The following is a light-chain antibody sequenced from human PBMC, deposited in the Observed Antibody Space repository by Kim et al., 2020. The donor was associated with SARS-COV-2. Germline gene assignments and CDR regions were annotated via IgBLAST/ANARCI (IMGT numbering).Light chain of an antibody. CDR2: DVS. CDR3: SSYTSSSTYV. CDR1: SIDVGGYNY. J-gene: IGLJ1*01. V-gene: IGLV2-14*03. Sequence: GQSITISCTGTSIDVGGYNYVSWYQQHPGKAPKLMIYDVSNRPSGVSNRFSGSKSRNTAALTISGLQAEDEADYYCSSYTSSSTYVFGTGTKVTVL.